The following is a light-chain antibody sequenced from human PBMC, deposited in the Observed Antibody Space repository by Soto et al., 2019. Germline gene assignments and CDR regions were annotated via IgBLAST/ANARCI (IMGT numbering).Light chain of an antibody. CDR3: CSYAGIYTWV. Sequence: QSALTQPGSVSGSPGQSVTISCTGTSSDVGGYNYVSWYQQHPGKAPKLMIYDVSKRPSGVPDRFSGSKSGNTASLTISGLQAEDEADYYCCSYAGIYTWVFGTGTKVTVL. V-gene: IGLV2-11*01. CDR2: DVS. J-gene: IGLJ1*01. CDR1: SSDVGGYNY.